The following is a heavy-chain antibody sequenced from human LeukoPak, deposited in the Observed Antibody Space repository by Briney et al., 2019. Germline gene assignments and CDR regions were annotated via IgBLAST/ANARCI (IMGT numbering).Heavy chain of an antibody. V-gene: IGHV5-51*01. CDR3: ARRSYYHDSSGYRGGYYFDY. CDR1: GYRFTNYW. CDR2: IYPGDSDT. Sequence: GESLKISCKGSGYRFTNYWIGWVRQMPGKGLEWMGIIYPGDSDTRYSPSFQGQVTISADKSISTAYLQWSSLKASDTAMYYCARRSYYHDSSGYRGGYYFDYWGQGTLVTVSS. D-gene: IGHD3-22*01. J-gene: IGHJ4*02.